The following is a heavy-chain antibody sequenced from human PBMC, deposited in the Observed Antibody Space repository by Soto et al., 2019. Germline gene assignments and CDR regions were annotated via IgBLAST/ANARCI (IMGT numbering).Heavy chain of an antibody. Sequence: EVQLLESGGGLVQPGGSLRLSCAASGFTFSSYAMSWVRQAPGKGLEWVSAISGSGGSTYYADSVKGRFTISRDNSKNTLYLKMNSLTAEDTAVYYCASMVRGVIITNLDYWGQGTLVTVSS. CDR1: GFTFSSYA. V-gene: IGHV3-23*01. D-gene: IGHD3-10*01. CDR2: ISGSGGST. J-gene: IGHJ4*02. CDR3: ASMVRGVIITNLDY.